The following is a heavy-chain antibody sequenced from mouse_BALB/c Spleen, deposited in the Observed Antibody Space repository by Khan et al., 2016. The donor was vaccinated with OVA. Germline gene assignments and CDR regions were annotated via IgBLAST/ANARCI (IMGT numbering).Heavy chain of an antibody. J-gene: IGHJ1*01. CDR3: ATYGWWD. Sequence: EVELVESGGGLVQPGGSRKLSCAASGFTFSTFGMHWVRQAPEKGLEWVAYISSGSNTIYYADTVKGRFIISRDNPKNTLFLQMTSLRSEDTAMYYCATYGWWDWGAGTTVTVSS. D-gene: IGHD1-1*01. CDR2: ISSGSNTI. V-gene: IGHV5-17*02. CDR1: GFTFSTFG.